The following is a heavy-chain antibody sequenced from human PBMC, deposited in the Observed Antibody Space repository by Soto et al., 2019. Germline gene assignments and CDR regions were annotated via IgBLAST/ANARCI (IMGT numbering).Heavy chain of an antibody. V-gene: IGHV4-4*07. Sequence: QVHLQESGPGLVKASETLSLTCTVSGASISSYYWIWIRQSAGKGLEWLGRVYISGSTNYNPSLENRLTMSVDSSKSQFSLRLTSVTVADTAVYYCASALLDYGDYYFDTWGQGTLVSVSS. J-gene: IGHJ4*02. CDR2: VYISGST. CDR3: ASALLDYGDYYFDT. D-gene: IGHD4-17*01. CDR1: GASISSYY.